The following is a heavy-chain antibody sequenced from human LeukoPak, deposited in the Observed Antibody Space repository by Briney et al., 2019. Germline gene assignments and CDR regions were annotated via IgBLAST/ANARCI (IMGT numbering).Heavy chain of an antibody. J-gene: IGHJ6*03. CDR2: ISGSGDKT. CDR1: GFTFSEYA. V-gene: IGHV3-23*01. CDR3: AKGTSACWYYRAYMNA. Sequence: GGSLRLSCAASGFTFSEYAMSWVRQAPGGGLEWVSSISGSGDKTFHANSVKGRFTTSRDNSKNTLSLQMSSLRVEDAAVYVYAKGTSACWYYRAYMNAWGTGATVTVSS. D-gene: IGHD6-13*01.